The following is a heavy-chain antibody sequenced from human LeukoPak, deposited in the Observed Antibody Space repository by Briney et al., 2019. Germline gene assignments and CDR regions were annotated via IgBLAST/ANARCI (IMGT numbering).Heavy chain of an antibody. CDR1: GFTFSSYT. V-gene: IGHV3-30*04. CDR3: ATELVGGYQYYYYYYGMDV. D-gene: IGHD2-15*01. CDR2: ISCNGSNK. J-gene: IGHJ6*04. Sequence: GGSLRLSCAASGFTFSSYTIHWVRQAPGKGLEWVSVISCNGSNKYYADSVKGRFTISRDNSKNTLYLQMNSLRAEDTAVYYCATELVGGYQYYYYYYGMDVWGKGTTVTVSS.